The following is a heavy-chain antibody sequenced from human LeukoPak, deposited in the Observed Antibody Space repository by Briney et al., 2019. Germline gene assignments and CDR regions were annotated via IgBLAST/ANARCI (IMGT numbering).Heavy chain of an antibody. CDR1: GFTFRGFL. CDR3: ARAGSNWNYVY. CDR2: IKQDGSEK. D-gene: IGHD1-7*01. J-gene: IGHJ4*02. V-gene: IGHV3-7*01. Sequence: GGSLRLSCEASGFTFRGFLMSWVRQTPGKGLEWVANIKQDGSEKYYADSVKGRFTISRDNSKSSLSLQMNSLRAEDTAVYYCARAGSNWNYVYWGQRTLVTVSS.